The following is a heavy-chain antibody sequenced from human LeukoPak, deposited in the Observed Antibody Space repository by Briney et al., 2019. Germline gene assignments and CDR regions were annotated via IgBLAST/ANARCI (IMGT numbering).Heavy chain of an antibody. Sequence: SETLSLTCAVSGGSISSSNWWSWVRQPPGKGLKWIGSIYYRGNTYYKPSLKSRVTISVDTSKNQFSLTLSSVTAADTAVYYCARGQKYRNGYTVTELGSGYFDYWGQGTLVTVSS. D-gene: IGHD5-18*01. J-gene: IGHJ4*02. CDR2: IYYRGNT. V-gene: IGHV4-4*02. CDR1: GGSISSSNW. CDR3: ARGQKYRNGYTVTELGSGYFDY.